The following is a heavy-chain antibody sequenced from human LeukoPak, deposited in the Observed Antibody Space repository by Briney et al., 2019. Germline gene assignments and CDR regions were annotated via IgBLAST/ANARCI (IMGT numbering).Heavy chain of an antibody. Sequence: GGSLRLSCAASGFTFSSYEMNWVRQAPGKGLEWVSYISSSGSTIYYADSVKGRFTISRDNAKNSLYLQMNSLRAEDTAVYYCARDHYDSSGYNAYDYWGQGTLVTVSS. V-gene: IGHV3-48*03. J-gene: IGHJ4*02. D-gene: IGHD3-22*01. CDR1: GFTFSSYE. CDR2: ISSSGSTI. CDR3: ARDHYDSSGYNAYDY.